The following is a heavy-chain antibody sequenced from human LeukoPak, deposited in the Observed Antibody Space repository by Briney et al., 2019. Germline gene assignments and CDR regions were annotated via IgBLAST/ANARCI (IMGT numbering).Heavy chain of an antibody. CDR2: TYDRSKWDN. D-gene: IGHD3-10*01. V-gene: IGHV6-1*01. Sequence: SQTLSLTCAVSGDXFSSNSVTWNCHTPSQSLGLEWKVRTYDRSKWDNDYAVSVKSRITSNPDTSKNQFSLLLKSVTPEDTAVYYCARNYYGSGSYYSHFDYWGQGTLVTVSS. J-gene: IGHJ4*02. CDR3: ARNYYGSGSYYSHFDY. CDR1: GDXFSSNSVT.